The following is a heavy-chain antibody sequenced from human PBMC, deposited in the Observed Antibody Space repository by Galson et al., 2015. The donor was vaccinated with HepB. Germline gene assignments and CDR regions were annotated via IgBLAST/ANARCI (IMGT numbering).Heavy chain of an antibody. CDR1: GYTFTSYA. D-gene: IGHD6-6*01. V-gene: IGHV1-3*01. CDR3: AKVGASALSIAARPTDY. J-gene: IGHJ4*02. CDR2: INAGNGNT. Sequence: SVKVSCKASGYTFTSYAMHWVRQAPGQRLEWMGWINAGNGNTKYSQKFQGRVTITRDTSASTAYMELSSLRSEDTAVYYCAKVGASALSIAARPTDYWGQGTLVTVSS.